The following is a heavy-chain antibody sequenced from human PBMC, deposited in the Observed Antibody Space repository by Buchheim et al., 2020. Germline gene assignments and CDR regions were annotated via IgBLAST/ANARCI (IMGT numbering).Heavy chain of an antibody. CDR1: GFTFSSYS. CDR3: ARDSPNYYDSSGYYGNFDY. D-gene: IGHD3-22*01. CDR2: ISSSSSYI. V-gene: IGHV3-21*01. Sequence: EVQLVESGGGLVKPGGSLRLSCAASGFTFSSYSMNWVRQAPGKGLEWVSSISSSSSYIYYADSMKGRFTISSDNAKNSLYRQMNSLRAEDTAVYYCARDSPNYYDSSGYYGNFDYWGQGTL. J-gene: IGHJ4*02.